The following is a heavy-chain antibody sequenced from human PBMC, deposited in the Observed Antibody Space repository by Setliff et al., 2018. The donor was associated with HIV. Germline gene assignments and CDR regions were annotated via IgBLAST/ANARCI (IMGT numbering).Heavy chain of an antibody. V-gene: IGHV4-34*01. J-gene: IGHJ5*02. CDR2: ISQTRST. Sequence: SETLSLTCAVYGGSFSGDYWVWIRQSPGKGLEWIGDISQTRSTNYDPSLKSRVTISLDTSKNQLSLKLTSVSAADTAVYYCARGRLRTVTSLIKKRASYTWLGPWGQGTLVTVSS. D-gene: IGHD3-16*01. CDR3: ARGRLRTVTSLIKKRASYTWLGP. CDR1: GGSFSGDY.